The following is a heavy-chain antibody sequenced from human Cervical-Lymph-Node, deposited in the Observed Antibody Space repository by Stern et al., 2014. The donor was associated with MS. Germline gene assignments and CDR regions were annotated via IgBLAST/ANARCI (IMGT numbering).Heavy chain of an antibody. D-gene: IGHD6-19*01. J-gene: IGHJ6*02. CDR1: GYTFTSYY. Sequence: VQLVESGAEVKKPGASVKVSCKASGYTFTSYYMHWVRQAPGQGLEWMGIINPSGGRTSYAQQFQGRVTMTRDTSTSTVYMELSSLRSEDTAVYYCASQSPIAVADYYGMDVWGQGTTVTVSS. CDR3: ASQSPIAVADYYGMDV. V-gene: IGHV1-46*01. CDR2: INPSGGRT.